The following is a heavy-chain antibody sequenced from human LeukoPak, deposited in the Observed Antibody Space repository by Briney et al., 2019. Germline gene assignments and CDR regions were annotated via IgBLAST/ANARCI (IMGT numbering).Heavy chain of an antibody. V-gene: IGHV3-23*01. CDR2: ISGSGGST. Sequence: QPGGSLRLSCAASGFTFSSYAMSWVRQAPGKGLEWVSAISGSGGSTYYADSVKGRFTISRDNAKNSMYLQMNSLRGEDTAIYYCARDQHYYDSSGNPAWGQGVLVTVSS. J-gene: IGHJ5*02. D-gene: IGHD3-22*01. CDR1: GFTFSSYA. CDR3: ARDQHYYDSSGNPA.